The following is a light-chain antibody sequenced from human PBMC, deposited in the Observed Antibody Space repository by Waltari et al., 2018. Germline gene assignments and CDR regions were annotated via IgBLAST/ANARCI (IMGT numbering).Light chain of an antibody. J-gene: IGLJ1*01. Sequence: QSALTQPASVSGSPGQSITISCTGTSSDVGGYNYVSWYQHHPGNAPKLMIYEVSMRPSGVSSRFSGSKSGNTASLTISGLQAEDEADYHCSSYTSSNTYYVFGTGTKVTVL. CDR2: EVS. CDR1: SSDVGGYNY. V-gene: IGLV2-14*01. CDR3: SSYTSSNTYYV.